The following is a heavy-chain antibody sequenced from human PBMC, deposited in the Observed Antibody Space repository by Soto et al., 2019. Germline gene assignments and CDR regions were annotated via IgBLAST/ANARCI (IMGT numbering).Heavy chain of an antibody. J-gene: IGHJ4*02. CDR3: ARAYSSWYWDF. V-gene: IGHV4-31*02. Sequence: WTWIRQHPGKGLEWIGYIYYSGSTYYNPSLKSRVTISSDTSKNQFSLKLESVTAADTAVYYCARAYSSWYWDFWGQGTLVTVSS. D-gene: IGHD6-13*01. CDR2: IYYSGST.